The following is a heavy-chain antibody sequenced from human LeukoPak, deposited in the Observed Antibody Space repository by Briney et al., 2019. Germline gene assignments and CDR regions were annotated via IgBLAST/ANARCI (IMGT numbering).Heavy chain of an antibody. CDR1: GFTFTIYA. CDR2: ITSRDGTT. D-gene: IGHD3-22*01. Sequence: QTGGSLRLSCAASGFTFTIYAMSWVRQAPGRGVEWVSSITSRDGTTYYAGSVRGRFTISRDNSKNTLYLQMNSLRVEDTAVYFCARDRPNYYGSDGHYYRRDGDYWGQGTLVTVSS. CDR3: ARDRPNYYGSDGHYYRRDGDY. V-gene: IGHV3-23*01. J-gene: IGHJ4*02.